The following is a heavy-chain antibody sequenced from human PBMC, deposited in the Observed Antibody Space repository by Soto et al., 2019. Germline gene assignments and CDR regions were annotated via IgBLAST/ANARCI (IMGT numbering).Heavy chain of an antibody. Sequence: QVQLQESGPGLVKPSETLSLICTVSGGSIRSYYWSWIRQPPGKGLEWIAYIYDSGRTNYNPSLKSRETISIDTSKNQFSLKLTSVTAADTAVYYCARDGRGISRGAEAFDIWGQGTMVTVSS. J-gene: IGHJ3*02. V-gene: IGHV4-59*01. CDR3: ARDGRGISRGAEAFDI. D-gene: IGHD3-3*01. CDR1: GGSIRSYY. CDR2: IYDSGRT.